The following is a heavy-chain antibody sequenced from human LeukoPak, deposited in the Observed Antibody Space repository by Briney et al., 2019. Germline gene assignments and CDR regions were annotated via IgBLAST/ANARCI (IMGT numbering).Heavy chain of an antibody. CDR2: ITPFNGNT. CDR3: ATAGPTEDTAMRRYYYYYMDV. CDR1: GYTFTYRY. V-gene: IGHV1-45*02. D-gene: IGHD5-18*01. J-gene: IGHJ6*03. Sequence: SVKVSCKASGYTFTYRYLHWVRQAPGQALEWMGWITPFNGNTNYAQKFQGRVTITADESTSTAYMELSSLRSEDTAVYYCATAGPTEDTAMRRYYYYYMDVWGKGTTVTVSS.